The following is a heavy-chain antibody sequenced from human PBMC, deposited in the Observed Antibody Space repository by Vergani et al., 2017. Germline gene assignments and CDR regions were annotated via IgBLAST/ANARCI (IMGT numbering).Heavy chain of an antibody. CDR2: IKQDGSEK. V-gene: IGHV3-7*01. D-gene: IGHD3-22*01. J-gene: IGHJ4*02. Sequence: EVQLVESGGGLVQPGRSLRLSCTASGFTFGDYAMSWFRQAPGKGLEWVANIKQDGSEKYYVDSVKGRFTISRDNAKNSLYLQMNSLRAEDTAVYYCARDQPNYYDSSGYGEFDYWGQGTLVTVSS. CDR3: ARDQPNYYDSSGYGEFDY. CDR1: GFTFGDYA.